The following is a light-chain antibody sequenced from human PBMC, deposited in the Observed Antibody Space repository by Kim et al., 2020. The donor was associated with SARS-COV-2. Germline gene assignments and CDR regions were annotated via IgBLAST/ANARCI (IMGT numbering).Light chain of an antibody. CDR3: QKYDTAPWT. CDR1: QDIANS. V-gene: IGKV1-27*01. J-gene: IGKJ1*01. CDR2: AAS. Sequence: ASVGDRVTITCRASQDIANSLAWYQQKPGTVPKLLIYAASTLQSGVPSRFSGSGSRTEFTLTIGSLQTEDVATYYCQKYDTAPWTFGPGTKVEIK.